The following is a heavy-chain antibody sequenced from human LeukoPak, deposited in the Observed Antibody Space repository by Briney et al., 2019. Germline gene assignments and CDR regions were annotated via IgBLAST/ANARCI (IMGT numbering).Heavy chain of an antibody. Sequence: PGGSLRLSCAASGFTVNNNYVSWVRQAPGKGLEWLSVMYSGGSTYYADSVKGRFTISRDNSKNALFLQMNSLGVEDTAVYYCARDHVSSGWYVGFDYWGQGTLVTVSS. D-gene: IGHD6-19*01. CDR2: MYSGGST. J-gene: IGHJ4*02. CDR1: GFTVNNNY. CDR3: ARDHVSSGWYVGFDY. V-gene: IGHV3-53*01.